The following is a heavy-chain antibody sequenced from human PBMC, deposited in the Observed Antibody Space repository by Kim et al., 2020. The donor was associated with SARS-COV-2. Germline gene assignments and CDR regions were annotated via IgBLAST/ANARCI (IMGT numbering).Heavy chain of an antibody. CDR3: ASVWWLPDVYYYGMDV. Sequence: GGSLRLSCAASGFTFSSYWMHWVRQAPGKGLVWVSRINSDGSSTSYADSVKGRFTISRDNAKNTLYLQMNSLRAEDTAVYYCASVWWLPDVYYYGMDVWGQGTTVTVSS. CDR1: GFTFSSYW. CDR2: INSDGSST. J-gene: IGHJ6*02. V-gene: IGHV3-74*01. D-gene: IGHD5-12*01.